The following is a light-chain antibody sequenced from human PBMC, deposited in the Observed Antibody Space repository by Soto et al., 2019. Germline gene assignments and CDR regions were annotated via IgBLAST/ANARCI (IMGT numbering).Light chain of an antibody. CDR1: QSVSSY. CDR3: QQRSNWGFI. CDR2: DAS. Sequence: EIVLTQSPATLSLSPGERATLSCRASQSVSSYLAWYQQKPGQAPRLLIYDASNRATGIPARFSGSGSGTDFTITISSLEPEDFAAYYCQQRSNWGFILDLGTKVDIK. J-gene: IGKJ3*01. V-gene: IGKV3-11*01.